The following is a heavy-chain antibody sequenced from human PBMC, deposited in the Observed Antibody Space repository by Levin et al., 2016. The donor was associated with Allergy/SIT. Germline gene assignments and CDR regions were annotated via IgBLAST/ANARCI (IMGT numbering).Heavy chain of an antibody. V-gene: IGHV3-15*01. Sequence: WIRQPPGKGLEWVGRIKSKTDGGTTDYAAPVKGRFTISRDDSKNTLYLQMNSLKTEDTAVYYCTTDFGILGYCSSTSCYASDAFDIWGQGTMVTVSS. CDR3: TTDFGILGYCSSTSCYASDAFDI. J-gene: IGHJ3*02. D-gene: IGHD2-2*01. CDR2: IKSKTDGGTT.